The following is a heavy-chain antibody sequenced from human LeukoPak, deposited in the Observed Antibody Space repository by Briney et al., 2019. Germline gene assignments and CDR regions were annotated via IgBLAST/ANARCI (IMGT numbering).Heavy chain of an antibody. CDR3: ARYRLPTTESTSSIVPAAMDYYYYMDV. Sequence: GGSLRLSCAASGFTFDDYGMSWVRQAPGKGLEWVPGINWNGGSTGYADSVKGRFTISRDNAKNSLYLQMNSLRAEDTALYHCARYRLPTTESTSSIVPAAMDYYYYMDVWGKGTTVTVSS. CDR1: GFTFDDYG. J-gene: IGHJ6*03. D-gene: IGHD2-2*01. CDR2: INWNGGST. V-gene: IGHV3-20*01.